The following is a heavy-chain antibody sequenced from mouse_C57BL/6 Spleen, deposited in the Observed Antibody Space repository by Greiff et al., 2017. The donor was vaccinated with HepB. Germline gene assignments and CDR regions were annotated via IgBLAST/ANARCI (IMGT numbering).Heavy chain of an antibody. V-gene: IGHV1-53*01. CDR3: ARKGKDYYGSSYYFDY. CDR1: GYTFTSYW. CDR2: INPSNGGT. D-gene: IGHD1-1*01. Sequence: QVQLQQPGTELVKPGASVKLSCKASGYTFTSYWMHWVKQRPGQGLEWIGNINPSNGGTNYNEKFKSKATLTVDKSSSTAYMQLSSLTSEDSAVYYWARKGKDYYGSSYYFDYWGQGTTLTVSS. J-gene: IGHJ2*01.